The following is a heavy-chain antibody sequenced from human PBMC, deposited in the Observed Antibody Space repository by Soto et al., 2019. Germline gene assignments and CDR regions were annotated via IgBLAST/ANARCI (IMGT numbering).Heavy chain of an antibody. D-gene: IGHD3-22*01. J-gene: IGHJ4*02. Sequence: SETLSITCTVSGGSVSSGSYYWSWIRQPPGKGLEWIGYIYYSGSTNYNPSLKSRVTISVDTSKNQFSLRLSSVTAADTAVYYCARGERNYYDSSGPDYWGQGTLVTVSS. CDR3: ARGERNYYDSSGPDY. CDR2: IYYSGST. CDR1: GGSVSSGSYY. V-gene: IGHV4-61*01.